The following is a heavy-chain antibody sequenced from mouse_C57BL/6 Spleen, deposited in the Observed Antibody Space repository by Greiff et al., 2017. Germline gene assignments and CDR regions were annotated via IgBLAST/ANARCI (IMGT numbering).Heavy chain of an antibody. Sequence: EVKVVESEGGLVQPGSSMKLSCTASGFTFSDYYMAWVRQVPEKGLEWVANINYDGSSTYYLDSLKSRFIISRDNEKNILYLQMSSLKSEDTATYYCARGLTGFDYWGQGTTLTVSS. CDR2: INYDGSST. CDR1: GFTFSDYY. CDR3: ARGLTGFDY. D-gene: IGHD4-1*01. V-gene: IGHV5-16*01. J-gene: IGHJ2*01.